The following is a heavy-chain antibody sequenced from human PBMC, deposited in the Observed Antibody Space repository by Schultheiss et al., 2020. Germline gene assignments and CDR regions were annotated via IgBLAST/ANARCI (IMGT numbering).Heavy chain of an antibody. V-gene: IGHV4-59*01. Sequence: SDTLSLTCTVSGGSISSDYWNWIRQSPGKGLEWIGYVFYSGSTHYNPSLKSRVTISLDTSKSQISLRLTSVTAADTAIYYCATAPYSSGWGRGLDVWGQGTTVTVSS. D-gene: IGHD6-19*01. CDR3: ATAPYSSGWGRGLDV. CDR1: GGSISSDY. CDR2: VFYSGST. J-gene: IGHJ6*02.